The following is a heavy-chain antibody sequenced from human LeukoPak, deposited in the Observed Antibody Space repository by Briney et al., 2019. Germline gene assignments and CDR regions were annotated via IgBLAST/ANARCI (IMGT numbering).Heavy chain of an antibody. CDR3: ARALFYDSSGYYLGFDY. CDR2: ISSSSSTI. CDR1: GFTFSSYS. V-gene: IGHV3-48*04. Sequence: GGSLRLSCAASGFTFSSYSMNWVRQAPGKGLEWVSYISSSSSTIYYADSVKGRFTISRDHAKNTLYLQMNSLRAEDTAVYYCARALFYDSSGYYLGFDYWGQGTLVTVSS. J-gene: IGHJ4*02. D-gene: IGHD3-22*01.